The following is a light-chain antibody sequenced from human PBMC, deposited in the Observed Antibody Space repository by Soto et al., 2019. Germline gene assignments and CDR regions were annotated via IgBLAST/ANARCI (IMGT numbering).Light chain of an antibody. V-gene: IGKV3-15*01. CDR3: QQCTNWPLFT. J-gene: IGKJ3*01. Sequence: ERVMTQSPATLSVSPGERATLSCRASQSVSSNLAWFQHKPGQAPRLLTYGASTRATGIPARFSGGGSGTNCTLTISSLQSEDFAVYYCQQCTNWPLFTFGPGTPVDIK. CDR2: GAS. CDR1: QSVSSN.